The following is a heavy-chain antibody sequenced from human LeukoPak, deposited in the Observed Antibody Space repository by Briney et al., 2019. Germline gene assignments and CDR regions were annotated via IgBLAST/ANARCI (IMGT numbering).Heavy chain of an antibody. J-gene: IGHJ4*02. CDR2: ISGSGGST. Sequence: PGGSLRLSCAASGFTFDDYGMSWVRQAPGKGLEWVSAISGSGGSTYYADSVKGRFTISRDNSKNTLYLQMNSLRAEDTAVYYCAKSLSVVITYFDYWDQGTLVTVSS. CDR3: AKSLSVVITYFDY. V-gene: IGHV3-23*01. CDR1: GFTFDDYG. D-gene: IGHD3-22*01.